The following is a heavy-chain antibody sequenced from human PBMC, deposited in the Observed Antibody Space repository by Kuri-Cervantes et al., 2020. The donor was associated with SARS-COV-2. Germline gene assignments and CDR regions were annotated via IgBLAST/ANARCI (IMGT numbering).Heavy chain of an antibody. CDR3: ARMPPLDRRGASGY. V-gene: IGHV3-7*01. D-gene: IGHD1-1*01. J-gene: IGHJ4*02. CDR1: GFTFSSYW. Sequence: GGSLRLSCAASGFTFSSYWMSWVRQAPGKGLEWVANIKQDGSEKYYVDSVKGRFTISRDNAKNSLYLQMNSVRAEDTAVYYCARMPPLDRRGASGYWGQGTLVTVSS. CDR2: IKQDGSEK.